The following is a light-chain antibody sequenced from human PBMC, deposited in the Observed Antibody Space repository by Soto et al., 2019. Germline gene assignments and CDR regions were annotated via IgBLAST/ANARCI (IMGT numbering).Light chain of an antibody. J-gene: IGKJ1*01. Sequence: DIQMTQSPSTLSGSVGDRVTITCRASQTISSWLAWYQQKPGKAPKLLIYKASTLKSGVPSRFSGSGSETEITLTISSLQPDDSATYYCQQYNSYSFGQGTKVDIK. CDR2: KAS. V-gene: IGKV1-5*03. CDR1: QTISSW. CDR3: QQYNSYS.